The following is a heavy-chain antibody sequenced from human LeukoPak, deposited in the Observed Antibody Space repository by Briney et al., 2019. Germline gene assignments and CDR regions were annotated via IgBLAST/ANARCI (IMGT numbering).Heavy chain of an antibody. J-gene: IGHJ3*02. V-gene: IGHV1-2*02. Sequence: GASVKVSCKASGYTFTGYYMHWVRQAPGQGLEWMGWINPNSGGTNYAQKFQGRVTMTRDTSISTAYMELSRLRSDDTAVYYCARVVGATPWSFEGAFDIWGQGTMVTVSS. CDR1: GYTFTGYY. CDR2: INPNSGGT. CDR3: ARVVGATPWSFEGAFDI. D-gene: IGHD1-26*01.